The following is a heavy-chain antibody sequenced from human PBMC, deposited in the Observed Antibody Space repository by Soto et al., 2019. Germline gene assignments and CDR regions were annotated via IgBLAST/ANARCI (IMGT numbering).Heavy chain of an antibody. D-gene: IGHD6-19*01. J-gene: IGHJ6*02. Sequence: SETLSLTCAVYGGSFSGYYWRWIRQPPGKGLEWIGEINHSGSTNYNPSLKSRVTISVDTSKNQFSLKLSSVTAADTAVYYCARDPISSGWAMDVWGQGTTVTVSS. V-gene: IGHV4-34*01. CDR3: ARDPISSGWAMDV. CDR2: INHSGST. CDR1: GGSFSGYY.